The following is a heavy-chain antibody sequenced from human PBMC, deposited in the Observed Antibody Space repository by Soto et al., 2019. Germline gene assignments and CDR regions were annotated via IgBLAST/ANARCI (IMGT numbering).Heavy chain of an antibody. J-gene: IGHJ4*02. CDR3: AKGSIEYSASVDN. D-gene: IGHD5-12*01. V-gene: IGHV3-23*01. CDR2: ISARGGGA. CDR1: GFSFSSYA. Sequence: DVQLLESGGGLVQPGGSLRLSCAAYGFSFSSYAMVWVRQAPGKGLEWVAVISARGGGAYFAESVKGRFTLSRDNSKNVLSRERTILRAEDTAIYFCAKGSIEYSASVDNWGQGTLVVVSS.